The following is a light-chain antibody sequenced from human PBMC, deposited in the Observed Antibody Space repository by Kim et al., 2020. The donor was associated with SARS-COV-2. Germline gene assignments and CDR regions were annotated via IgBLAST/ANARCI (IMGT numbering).Light chain of an antibody. CDR1: SSNIGSNT. CDR2: SNN. J-gene: IGLJ1*01. V-gene: IGLV1-44*01. CDR3: AAWDDSLNGRYV. Sequence: ELTQPPSASGTPGQRVTISCSGSSSNIGSNTVNWYQQLPGTAPKLLIYSNNQRPSGVPDRFSGSKSGTSASLAISGLQSEDEADYYCAAWDDSLNGRYVFGTGTKVTVL.